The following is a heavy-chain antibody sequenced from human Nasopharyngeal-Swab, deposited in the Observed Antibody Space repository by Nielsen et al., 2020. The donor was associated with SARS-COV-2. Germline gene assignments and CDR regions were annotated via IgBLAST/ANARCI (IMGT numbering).Heavy chain of an antibody. V-gene: IGHV3-7*01. CDR3: ATSGGYSSTSQFDY. CDR2: IKQDGSEK. CDR1: GFTFSSYW. Sequence: GGSLRLSCAASGFTFSSYWMTWVRQAPGKGLEWVANIKQDGSEKYYVDSVKGRFTISRDNAKNSLYLQMNSLRAEDTAVFYCATSGGYSSTSQFDYWGQGTLVTVSS. J-gene: IGHJ4*02. D-gene: IGHD6-13*01.